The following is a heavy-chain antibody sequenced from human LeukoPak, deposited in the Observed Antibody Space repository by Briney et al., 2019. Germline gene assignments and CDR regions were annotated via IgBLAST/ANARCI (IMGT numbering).Heavy chain of an antibody. V-gene: IGHV1-18*01. CDR1: GYTFTSYG. D-gene: IGHD3-3*01. J-gene: IGHJ6*04. Sequence: ASVKVSCKASGYTFTSYGISWVRQAPGQGLEWMGWISAYNGNTNYAQKFQGRVTMTRDMSTSTVYMELSSLRSEDTAVYYCARGAVLRFLEWLDVWGKGTTVTVSS. CDR2: ISAYNGNT. CDR3: ARGAVLRFLEWLDV.